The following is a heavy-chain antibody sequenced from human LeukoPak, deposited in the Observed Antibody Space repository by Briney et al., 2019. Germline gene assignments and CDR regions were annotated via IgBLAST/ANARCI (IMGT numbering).Heavy chain of an antibody. D-gene: IGHD3-10*01. V-gene: IGHV3-66*04. Sequence: GGSLRLSCAASGFTVSSNYMSWVRQAPGKGLEWVSIIYGADSTYYADSVKGRFTISRDNSKNTLYLQMNSLRAEDTAVYYCARRFSAYYYGSGRYPAAFDIWGQGTMVTVSS. CDR3: ARRFSAYYYGSGRYPAAFDI. CDR1: GFTVSSNY. CDR2: IYGADST. J-gene: IGHJ3*02.